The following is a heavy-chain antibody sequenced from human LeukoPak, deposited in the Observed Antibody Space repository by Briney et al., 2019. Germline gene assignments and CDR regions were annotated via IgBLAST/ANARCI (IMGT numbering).Heavy chain of an antibody. J-gene: IGHJ3*02. CDR2: IKPDGDEK. Sequence: PGGSLRLSCAASGFTFSTYCMTWLRQTPGKGLEWVANIKPDGDEKYYVDSVKGRFTISRDNAKNSPYLQMDSLTAENTALYYCARDPYYYNSGSFAAFDIWGQGTMVTVSS. CDR3: ARDPYYYNSGSFAAFDI. D-gene: IGHD3-10*01. V-gene: IGHV3-7*01. CDR1: GFTFSTYC.